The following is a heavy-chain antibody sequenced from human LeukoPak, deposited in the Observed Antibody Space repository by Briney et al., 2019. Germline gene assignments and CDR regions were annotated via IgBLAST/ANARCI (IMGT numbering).Heavy chain of an antibody. V-gene: IGHV4-59*01. CDR2: VHSSGIN. CDR3: VRREGYSSSPLGS. J-gene: IGHJ5*02. D-gene: IGHD2-15*01. Sequence: SETLSLTCTVSGGSISNYYWTWIRQPPGKGLEWIGYVHSSGINHYSPAVRSRVTMSLDTSKNQFSLNLSSVTAADMAFYYCVRREGYSSSPLGSWGQGTLVTVSS. CDR1: GGSISNYY.